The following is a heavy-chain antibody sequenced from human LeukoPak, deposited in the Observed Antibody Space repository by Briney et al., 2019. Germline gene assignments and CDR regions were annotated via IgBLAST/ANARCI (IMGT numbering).Heavy chain of an antibody. V-gene: IGHV1-2*06. CDR1: GYTFTGYY. J-gene: IGHJ5*02. CDR2: INPNSGGT. D-gene: IGHD5-18*01. Sequence: GASVKVSCKASGYTFTGYYMHWVRQAPGQGLEWMGRINPNSGGTNYAQKFQGRVTMTRDTSISTAYMELSRLRSDDTAVYYCARESSEYSYGKTNWFDPSGQGTLVTVSS. CDR3: ARESSEYSYGKTNWFDP.